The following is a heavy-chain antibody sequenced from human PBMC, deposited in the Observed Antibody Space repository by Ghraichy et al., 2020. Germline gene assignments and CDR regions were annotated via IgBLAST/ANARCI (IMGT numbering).Heavy chain of an antibody. CDR1: GGSFSGYY. J-gene: IGHJ5*02. CDR2: INHSGST. Sequence: SETLSLTCAVYGGSFSGYYWSWIRQPPGKGLEWIGEINHSGSTNYNPSLKSRVTISVDTSKNQFSLKLSSVTAADTAVYYCARDRGRHYYDSSGIKKYNWFDPWGQGTLVTVSS. V-gene: IGHV4-34*01. CDR3: ARDRGRHYYDSSGIKKYNWFDP. D-gene: IGHD3-22*01.